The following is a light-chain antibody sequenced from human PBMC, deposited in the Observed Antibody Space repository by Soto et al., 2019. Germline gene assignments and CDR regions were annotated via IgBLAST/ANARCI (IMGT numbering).Light chain of an antibody. J-gene: IGKJ1*01. V-gene: IGKV3-20*01. CDR1: QTVTSNY. CDR3: QQYAGSPST. CDR2: GAS. Sequence: EIVLTQSPGTLSLSPGERATLSCRASQTVTSNYLAWYQRKPGQAPRLLIYGASSRATDIPDRFSGSGSGTDFTLTITRLEPEDFAVYFCQQYAGSPSTFGPGTKGEIK.